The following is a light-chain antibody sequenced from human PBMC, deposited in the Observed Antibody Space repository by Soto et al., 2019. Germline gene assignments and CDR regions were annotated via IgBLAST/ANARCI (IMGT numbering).Light chain of an antibody. V-gene: IGKV3-20*01. J-gene: IGKJ1*01. CDR2: GAS. Sequence: DIEMTQSPSRLPVSHGERANLSCRASQSVSSNLACYQQKPSQAPILLIDGASNRATGIPDRFSGSGSGTDFTLTISRLEPEDFAEYYCQRYGDSPTFGQGTKVDI. CDR1: QSVSSN. CDR3: QRYGDSPT.